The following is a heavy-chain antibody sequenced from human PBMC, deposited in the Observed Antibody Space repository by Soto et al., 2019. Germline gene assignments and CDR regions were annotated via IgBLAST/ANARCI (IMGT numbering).Heavy chain of an antibody. CDR2: IYYSGST. J-gene: IGHJ6*02. D-gene: IGHD2-2*01. V-gene: IGHV4-31*03. Sequence: QVQLQESGPGLVKPSQTLSLTCTVSGGSISSVGYYWSWIRQHPGKGLEWIGYIYYSGSTYYNPSLKSRVTISVDTSKNQFSLKLSSVTAADTAVYYCARSYCSSTSCYHYYYYYGMDVWGQGTTVTVSS. CDR1: GGSISSVGYY. CDR3: ARSYCSSTSCYHYYYYYGMDV.